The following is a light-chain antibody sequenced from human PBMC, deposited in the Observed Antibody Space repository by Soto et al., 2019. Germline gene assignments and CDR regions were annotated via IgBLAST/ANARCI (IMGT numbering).Light chain of an antibody. CDR1: SSNIGAGYD. J-gene: IGLJ2*01. Sequence: QSVLTQPPSVSGAPGQRVTISCTGISSNIGAGYDVHWYQQLPGTAPKLLIYGNSNRPSGVPDRFSGSKSGTSASLAITGLQAEDEADYCGQSYDSSLSGPVVFGGVPKHTVL. CDR2: GNS. V-gene: IGLV1-40*01. CDR3: QSYDSSLSGPVV.